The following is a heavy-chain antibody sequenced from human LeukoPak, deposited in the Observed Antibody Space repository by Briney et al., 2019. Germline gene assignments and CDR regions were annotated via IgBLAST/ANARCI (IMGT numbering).Heavy chain of an antibody. Sequence: SETLSLTCTVSGGSISSSSYYWSWIRQPPGKGLEWIGYIYYSGSTNYNPSLKSRVTMSVDTSKNQFSLKLSSVTAADTAVYYCARAEDFYESSGYPTGDAFDIWGQGTMVTVSS. J-gene: IGHJ3*02. CDR3: ARAEDFYESSGYPTGDAFDI. CDR1: GGSISSSSYY. CDR2: IYYSGST. V-gene: IGHV4-61*05. D-gene: IGHD3-22*01.